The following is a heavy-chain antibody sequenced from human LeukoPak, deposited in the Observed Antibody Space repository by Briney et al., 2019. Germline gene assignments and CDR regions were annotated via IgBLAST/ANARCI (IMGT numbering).Heavy chain of an antibody. CDR1: GYTFTSYY. V-gene: IGHV1-46*01. J-gene: IGHJ4*02. CDR3: ARDLTRGVQLWLPGDY. CDR2: INPSGGST. Sequence: ASVKVSCKASGYTFTSYYMHWVRQAPGQGLEWMGIINPSGGSTSYAQKFQGRVTMTRDMSTSTVYMELSSLRSEDTAVYYCARDLTRGVQLWLPGDYWGQGTLVTVSS. D-gene: IGHD5-18*01.